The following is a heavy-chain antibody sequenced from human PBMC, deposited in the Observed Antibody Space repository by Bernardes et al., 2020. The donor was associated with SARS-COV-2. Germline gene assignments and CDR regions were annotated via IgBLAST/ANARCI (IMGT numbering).Heavy chain of an antibody. V-gene: IGHV4-39*07. CDR1: GGSISSSNYY. J-gene: IGHJ4*02. D-gene: IGHD3-22*01. CDR3: ARGTNSVNMILVVIGFTVYFDY. Sequence: SETLSLTCTVSGGSISSSNYYWGWIRQPPGKGLEWIGEINHSGSTNYNPSLKSRVTLSVDTSKNQFSLKLSSLIAADTAVYYCARGTNSVNMILVVIGFTVYFDYWGQGTLVTVSS. CDR2: INHSGST.